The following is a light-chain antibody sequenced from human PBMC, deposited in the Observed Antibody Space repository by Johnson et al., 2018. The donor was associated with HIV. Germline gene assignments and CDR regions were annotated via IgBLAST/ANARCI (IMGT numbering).Light chain of an antibody. J-gene: IGLJ1*01. Sequence: QSVLTQPPSVSAAPGQKVTISCSGGSSNIGNNYVSWYQQLPRAAPKLLIYENNKRPSDIPDRFSGSKSGTSATLGITGLQTGDEADYYCGTWDTSLSAGGVFGTGTKVTVL. CDR1: SSNIGNNY. CDR2: ENN. CDR3: GTWDTSLSAGGV. V-gene: IGLV1-51*02.